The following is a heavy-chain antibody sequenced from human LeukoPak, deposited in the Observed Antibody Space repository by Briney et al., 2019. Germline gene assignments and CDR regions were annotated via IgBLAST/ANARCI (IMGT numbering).Heavy chain of an antibody. CDR2: ISSDGINT. Sequence: GGSLRLSCAASGFTFSTYSLHWVRQAPGKGLEWLAGISSDGINTVYADSVKGRLTISRDNSRDTLYLQMNSLRDEDTSVYYCARDLPPYSSGHYLGLDYWGQGSLVTVSS. V-gene: IGHV3-30-3*01. D-gene: IGHD3-22*01. J-gene: IGHJ4*02. CDR3: ARDLPPYSSGHYLGLDY. CDR1: GFTFSTYS.